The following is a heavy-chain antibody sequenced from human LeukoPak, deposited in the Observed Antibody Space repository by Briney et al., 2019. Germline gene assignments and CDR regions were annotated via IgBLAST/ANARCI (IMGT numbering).Heavy chain of an antibody. CDR2: ISHDGSNT. CDR3: AKEMKPWMHFDY. J-gene: IGHJ4*02. CDR1: GFTFSRSA. Sequence: GGSLRLSCAASGFTFSRSAVHWVRQAPGKGLEWVGVISHDGSNTDYTDSVKGRFTISRDNSKNTLYLQMNSLRAEDTAVYYCAKEMKPWMHFDYWGQGTLVTVSS. V-gene: IGHV3-30*18. D-gene: IGHD5-12*01.